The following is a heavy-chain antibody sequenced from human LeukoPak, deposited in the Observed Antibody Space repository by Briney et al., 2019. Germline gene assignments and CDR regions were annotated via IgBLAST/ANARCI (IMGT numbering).Heavy chain of an antibody. D-gene: IGHD5-24*01. J-gene: IGHJ4*02. Sequence: GGSLRLSCAASGFTFSNAWMSWVRQAPGKGLEWVGRIKSKTDGGTTDYAAPVKGRFTISRDDSKNTLYLQMSSLRAEDTAVYYCARRYMATSAEDFEYWGQGTLVIVSS. CDR3: ARRYMATSAEDFEY. V-gene: IGHV3-15*01. CDR1: GFTFSNAW. CDR2: IKSKTDGGTT.